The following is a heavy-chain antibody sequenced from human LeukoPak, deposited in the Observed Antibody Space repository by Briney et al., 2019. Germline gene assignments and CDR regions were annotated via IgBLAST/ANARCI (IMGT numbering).Heavy chain of an antibody. CDR3: ASDSSSWNNWFDP. CDR2: IYYSGST. D-gene: IGHD6-13*01. J-gene: IGHJ5*02. Sequence: PSETLSLTCTVSGGSISSSSYYWGWIRQPPGKGLEWIGSIYYSGSTYYNPSLKSRVTISVDTSKNQFSLKLSSVTAADTAVYYCASDSSSWNNWFDPWGQGTLVTVSS. CDR1: GGSISSSSYY. V-gene: IGHV4-39*01.